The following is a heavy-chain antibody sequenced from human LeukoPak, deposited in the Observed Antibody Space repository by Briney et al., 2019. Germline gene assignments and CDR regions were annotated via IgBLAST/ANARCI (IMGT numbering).Heavy chain of an antibody. D-gene: IGHD6-6*01. CDR3: GKGRGGGFGSSPAQYDAFDI. CDR2: ISSNGGST. J-gene: IGHJ3*02. CDR1: GFTFSSYA. V-gene: IGHV3-64D*09. Sequence: SGGSLRLSCSASGFTFSSYAMHWVRQAPGKGLECVSAISSNGGSTYYADSVKGRFTISRDNSKNTLYLQMSSLRAEDTAVYYCGKGRGGGFGSSPAQYDAFDIWGQGTMVTVSS.